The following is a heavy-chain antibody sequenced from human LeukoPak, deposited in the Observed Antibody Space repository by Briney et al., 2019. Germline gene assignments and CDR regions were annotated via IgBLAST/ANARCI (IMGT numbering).Heavy chain of an antibody. V-gene: IGHV3-74*01. D-gene: IGHD2/OR15-2a*01. J-gene: IGHJ6*02. CDR2: ISTDGSSR. CDR1: GFTFSSYW. Sequence: PGGSLRLSCAASGFTFSSYWMHWLRQEPRKGLVWVSRISTDGSSRSYADSAKGRFTISRDNGKNTLYLQMNSLRAEDTAVYYCASYLTSIPSGMDVWGQGATVTVSS. CDR3: ASYLTSIPSGMDV.